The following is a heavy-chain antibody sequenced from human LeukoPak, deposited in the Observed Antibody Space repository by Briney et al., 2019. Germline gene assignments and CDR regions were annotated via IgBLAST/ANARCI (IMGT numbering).Heavy chain of an antibody. Sequence: PGGSLRLPCIASGFIFGDHAMSWVRQPPGKGLEWVGSIRSKAYGATIEYAASVKGRFTISRDDSKGIAYLQMNDLKTEDTALYYCTRGPILLWIHNGMDVWGQGTTVTVSS. CDR3: TRGPILLWIHNGMDV. CDR1: GFIFGDHA. D-gene: IGHD3-10*01. V-gene: IGHV3-49*04. J-gene: IGHJ6*02. CDR2: IRSKAYGATI.